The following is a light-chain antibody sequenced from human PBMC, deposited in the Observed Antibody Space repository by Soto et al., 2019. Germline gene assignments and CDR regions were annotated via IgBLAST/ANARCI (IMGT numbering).Light chain of an antibody. CDR1: SSNIGSNY. V-gene: IGLV1-47*01. J-gene: IGLJ2*01. CDR3: AAWDDSLSGVV. CDR2: RNS. Sequence: QSVLTQPPSASGTPGQRVTLSCSGSSSNIGSNYVYWYQQLPGTAPKLLIYRNSQRPSGVPDRFSGSQSGTSASLAISGLRSEDEADYYCAAWDDSLSGVVFGGGTKLTVL.